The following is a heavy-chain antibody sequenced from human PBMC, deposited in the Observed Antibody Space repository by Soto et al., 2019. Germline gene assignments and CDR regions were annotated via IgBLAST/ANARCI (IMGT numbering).Heavy chain of an antibody. V-gene: IGHV1-18*01. CDR3: ARVPSVVPAAITAENWFDP. D-gene: IGHD2-2*01. CDR2: ISAYNGNT. J-gene: IGHJ5*02. CDR1: GYTFTSYG. Sequence: ASVKVSCKASGYTFTSYGISWVRQAPGQGLEWMGWISAYNGNTNYAQKLQGRVTMTTDTSTSTAYMELRSLRSDDTAVYYCARVPSVVPAAITAENWFDPWGQGTLVTVS.